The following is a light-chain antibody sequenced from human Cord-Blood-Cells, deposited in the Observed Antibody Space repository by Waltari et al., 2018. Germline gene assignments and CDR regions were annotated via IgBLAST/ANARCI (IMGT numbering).Light chain of an antibody. CDR3: CSCAGSSTFRV. Sequence: QSALTQPASVSGSPGQSITISCTGTSSDVGSYNLVSWYQQHPGKAPKLMIYEGSKRPSGVSNRFSGSKSGNTASLTISGLQAEDEADYYCCSCAGSSTFRVFGTGTKVTVL. CDR2: EGS. V-gene: IGLV2-23*03. J-gene: IGLJ1*01. CDR1: SSDVGSYNL.